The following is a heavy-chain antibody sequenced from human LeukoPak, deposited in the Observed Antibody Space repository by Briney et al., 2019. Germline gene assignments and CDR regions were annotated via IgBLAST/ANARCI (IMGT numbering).Heavy chain of an antibody. CDR2: ISAYNGNT. J-gene: IGHJ4*02. V-gene: IGHV1-18*01. Sequence: GASVKVSCKASSYTFTNYAFTWVRQAPGQGLEWMGWISAYNGNTNYAQKLQGRVTMTTDTSTSTAYMELRSLRSDDTAVYYCARDHHGDYEPYYFDYWGQGTLVTVSS. D-gene: IGHD4-17*01. CDR1: SYTFTNYA. CDR3: ARDHHGDYEPYYFDY.